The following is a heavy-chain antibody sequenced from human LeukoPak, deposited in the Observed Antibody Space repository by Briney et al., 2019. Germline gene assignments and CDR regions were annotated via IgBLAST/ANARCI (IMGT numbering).Heavy chain of an antibody. CDR3: AELGITMIGGV. CDR1: GFTFSSYV. CDR2: ISYDGSNE. V-gene: IGHV3-30*04. D-gene: IGHD3-10*02. Sequence: GGSLRLACAASGFTFSSYVMHWVRQAPGKGLEWVAIISYDGSNEYYADSVKGRFTISRDNSKNTLYLQMNSLRAADTAVYYCAELGITMIGGVWGKGTTVTISS. J-gene: IGHJ6*04.